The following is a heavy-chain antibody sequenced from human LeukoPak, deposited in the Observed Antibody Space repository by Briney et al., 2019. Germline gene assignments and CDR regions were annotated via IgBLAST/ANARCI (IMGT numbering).Heavy chain of an antibody. Sequence: SVKVSCKASGGTFSSYAISWVRQAPGQGLEWMGGIIPIFGTANYAQRFQGRVTITADESTSTAYMELSSLRSEDTAVYYCARETSNYDYVWGSYRYFDYWGQGTLVTVSS. CDR3: ARETSNYDYVWGSYRYFDY. V-gene: IGHV1-69*01. D-gene: IGHD3-16*02. CDR2: IIPIFGTA. J-gene: IGHJ4*02. CDR1: GGTFSSYA.